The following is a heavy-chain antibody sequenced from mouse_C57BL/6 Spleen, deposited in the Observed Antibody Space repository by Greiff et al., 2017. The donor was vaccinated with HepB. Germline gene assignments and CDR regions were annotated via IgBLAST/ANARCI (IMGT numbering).Heavy chain of an antibody. Sequence: QVQLQQSGAELVRPGASVKLSCKASGYTFTDYYINWVKQRPGQGLEWIARIYPGSGNTYYNEKFKGKATLTAEKSSSTAYMQLSSLTSEDSAVYFCARGEGNYVKGAMDYWGQGTSVTVSS. D-gene: IGHD2-1*01. CDR1: GYTFTDYY. CDR2: IYPGSGNT. V-gene: IGHV1-76*01. J-gene: IGHJ4*01. CDR3: ARGEGNYVKGAMDY.